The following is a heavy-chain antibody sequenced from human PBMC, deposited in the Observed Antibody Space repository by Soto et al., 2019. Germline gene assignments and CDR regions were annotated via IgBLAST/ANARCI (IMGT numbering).Heavy chain of an antibody. J-gene: IGHJ4*02. Sequence: SETLSLTCAVYGGSFSGYYWSWIRQPPGKGLEWIGEINHSGSTNYNPSLKSRVTISVDTSKNQFSLKLSSVTAADTAVYYCARTDYYDSSGYYRLDYWGQGTLVTVSS. CDR2: INHSGST. V-gene: IGHV4-34*01. CDR3: ARTDYYDSSGYYRLDY. CDR1: GGSFSGYY. D-gene: IGHD3-22*01.